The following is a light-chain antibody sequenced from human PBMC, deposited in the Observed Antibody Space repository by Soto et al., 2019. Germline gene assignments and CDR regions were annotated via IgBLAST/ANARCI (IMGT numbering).Light chain of an antibody. CDR1: QTISGNN. Sequence: EIVLTQSPGTLSLSPGERATLSCRASQTISGNNLAWYQQKPGQAPRLLIYGASSRATGIPDRFSGGGSGTDFSLTISRLDPEDFAVYYCQQYSSSPITFGQGTRLEIK. V-gene: IGKV3-20*01. J-gene: IGKJ5*01. CDR2: GAS. CDR3: QQYSSSPIT.